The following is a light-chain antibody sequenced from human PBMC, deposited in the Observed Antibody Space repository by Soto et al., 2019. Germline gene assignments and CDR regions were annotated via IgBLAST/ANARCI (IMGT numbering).Light chain of an antibody. CDR2: GAS. V-gene: IGKV1-5*01. Sequence: DIQMTQSPSTLSASVGDRVTITCRASQSTNNWLACYRQKPAKAPILLIYGASTLKSGVPSRFSGSGSGTEFTLTITSLQPDDFATDYCQHYNVFSAPVGQGTKLEIK. J-gene: IGKJ2*01. CDR3: QHYNVFSAP. CDR1: QSTNNW.